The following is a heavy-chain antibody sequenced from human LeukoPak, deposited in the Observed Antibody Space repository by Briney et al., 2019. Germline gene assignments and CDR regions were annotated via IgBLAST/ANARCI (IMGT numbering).Heavy chain of an antibody. CDR1: GYTFTGYY. D-gene: IGHD5-24*01. V-gene: IGHV1-2*06. J-gene: IGHJ4*02. Sequence: ASVKVSCKASGYTFTGYYMHWVRQAPGRGLEWMGRINPNSGGTNYAQKFQGRVTMTRDTSISTAYMELSRLRSDDTAVYYCAREGRAKMATISLRRYFDYWGQGTLVTVSS. CDR2: INPNSGGT. CDR3: AREGRAKMATISLRRYFDY.